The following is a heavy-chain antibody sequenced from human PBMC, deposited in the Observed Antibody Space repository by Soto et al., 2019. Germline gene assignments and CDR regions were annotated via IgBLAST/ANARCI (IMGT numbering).Heavy chain of an antibody. V-gene: IGHV1-8*01. CDR3: ARGLFMSVTTTDHDAFDI. CDR1: GYTFTSYD. J-gene: IGHJ3*02. Sequence: VASVKVSCKASGYTFTSYDINWVRQATGQGLEWMGWXXXXXXXXXXXXXXQGRVTMTRNTSISTAYMELSSLRSEDTAVYYCARGLFMSVTTTDHDAFDIRGQGTMVTVSS. CDR2: XXXXXXXX. D-gene: IGHD4-17*01.